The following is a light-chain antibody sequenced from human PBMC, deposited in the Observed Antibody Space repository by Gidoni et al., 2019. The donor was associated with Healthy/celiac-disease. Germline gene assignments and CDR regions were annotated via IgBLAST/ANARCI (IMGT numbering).Light chain of an antibody. V-gene: IGLV2-14*03. CDR2: DVS. CDR1: SSDVGGYNY. J-gene: IGLJ2*01. CDR3: SSYTSSSTYVV. Sequence: QSALTQPASVSGSPGPSLTISCTGTSSDVGGYNYVSWYQQHPGKAPKLMIYDVSNRPSGVSNRFSGSKSGNTASLTISGLQAEDEADYYCSSYTSSSTYVVFGGGTKLTVL.